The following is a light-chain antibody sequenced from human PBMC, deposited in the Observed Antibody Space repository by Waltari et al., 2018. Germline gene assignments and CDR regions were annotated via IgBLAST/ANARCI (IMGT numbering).Light chain of an antibody. J-gene: IGLJ2*01. CDR2: DTS. Sequence: QAGVSQEPSLTVSPGGTVTLTCGATTGPVTSRHYPSWIQQRPGQAPTTLFFDTSNKHSWTPARVAGSLIGGKAALTLTGALPEDEAEYFCLLSYTGVRVFGGGTKLTV. V-gene: IGLV7-46*01. CDR1: TGPVTSRHY. CDR3: LLSYTGVRV.